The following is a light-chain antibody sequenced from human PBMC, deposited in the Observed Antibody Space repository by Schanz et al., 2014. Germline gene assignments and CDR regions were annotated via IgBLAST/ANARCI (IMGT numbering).Light chain of an antibody. CDR2: EVS. J-gene: IGLJ3*02. Sequence: QSALTQPPSASGSPGQSVTISCTGTSSDVGAYEYVSWYQQHPGKAPKLMIYEVSKRPSGVPDRFSGSKSGNTASLTVSGLQAEDEAFYYCSSYAGTNNFRVFGGGTKLTVL. CDR3: SSYAGTNNFRV. V-gene: IGLV2-8*01. CDR1: SSDVGAYEY.